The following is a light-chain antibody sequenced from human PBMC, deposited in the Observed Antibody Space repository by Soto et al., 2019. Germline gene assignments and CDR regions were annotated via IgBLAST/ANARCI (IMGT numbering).Light chain of an antibody. CDR1: QSVSSY. CDR2: YAS. J-gene: IGKJ2*01. CDR3: QQRSNWPPYT. V-gene: IGKV3-11*01. Sequence: EIVLTQSPATLSLSPGERATLSCRASQSVSSYLSWYQQKPGQAPRLLIYYASNSATGIPARFSGSGSGTDFTLTISSLEPEDFAVYYCQQRSNWPPYTFGQGTKLEIK.